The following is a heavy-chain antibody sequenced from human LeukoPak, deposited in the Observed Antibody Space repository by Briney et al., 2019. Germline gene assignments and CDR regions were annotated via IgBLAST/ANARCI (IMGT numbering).Heavy chain of an antibody. J-gene: IGHJ4*02. V-gene: IGHV4-59*01. CDR3: ARDPDYDTSGSQSIGF. Sequence: SETLSLTCTVSGDSISSYYWSWIRQPPGKGLEWIGYIYYSGITNYNPSLKSRVTISVDTSKKQFSLKLSSVTAADTAVYYCARDPDYDTSGSQSIGFWGQGILVTVSS. CDR2: IYYSGIT. D-gene: IGHD3-22*01. CDR1: GDSISSYY.